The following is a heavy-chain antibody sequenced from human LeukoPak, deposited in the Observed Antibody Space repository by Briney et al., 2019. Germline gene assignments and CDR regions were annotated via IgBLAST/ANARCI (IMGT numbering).Heavy chain of an antibody. D-gene: IGHD6-13*01. V-gene: IGHV3-23*01. CDR2: ISVSGGST. Sequence: GGSLRLSCAVSGFSFSHHTMSWVRQAPGKRLEWVSGISVSGGSTYYADSVKGRFTISRDNSKNTLDLQMSSLRVEDTSVYYCAKGGSSWYGDYSDYWGQGTLVTVSS. CDR1: GFSFSHHT. J-gene: IGHJ4*02. CDR3: AKGGSSWYGDYSDY.